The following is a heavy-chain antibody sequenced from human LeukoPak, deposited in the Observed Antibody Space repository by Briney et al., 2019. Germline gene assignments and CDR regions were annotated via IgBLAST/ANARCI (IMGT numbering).Heavy chain of an antibody. J-gene: IGHJ4*02. CDR3: ARELSSYGLDY. CDR1: GFTFSTYG. CDR2: IYSGGST. Sequence: GGSLRLSCAASGFTFSTYGMSWVRQAPGKGLEWVSVIYSGGSTYYADSVKGRFTISRDNSKNTLYLQMNSLRAEDTAVYYCARELSSYGLDYWGQGTLVTVSS. D-gene: IGHD5-18*01. V-gene: IGHV3-53*01.